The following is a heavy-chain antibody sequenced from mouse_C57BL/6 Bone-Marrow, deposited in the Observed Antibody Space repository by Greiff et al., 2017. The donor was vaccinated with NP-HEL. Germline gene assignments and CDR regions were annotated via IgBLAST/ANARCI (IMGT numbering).Heavy chain of an antibody. CDR2: IHPNSGST. V-gene: IGHV1-64*01. CDR1: GYTFTSYW. D-gene: IGHD1-1*01. CDR3: ARSRVYYYGSSSY. J-gene: IGHJ2*01. Sequence: QVQLQQPGAELVKPGASVKLSCKASGYTFTSYWMHWVKQRPGQGLEWIGMIHPNSGSTNYNEKFKSKATLTVDKSSSTAYMQLSSLTSEDSAVYYCARSRVYYYGSSSYWGQGTTLTVSS.